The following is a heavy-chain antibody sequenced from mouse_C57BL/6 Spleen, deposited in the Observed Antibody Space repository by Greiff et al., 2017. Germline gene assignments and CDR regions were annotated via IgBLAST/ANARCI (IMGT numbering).Heavy chain of an antibody. J-gene: IGHJ3*01. Sequence: QVQLQQPGAELVRPGTSVKLSCKASGYTFTSYWMHWVKQRPGQGLEWIGVIDPSDSYTNYNQKFKGKATLTVDTSSSTAYMQLSSLTSEDSAVYYCARMVTTPSWFAYWGQGTLVTVSA. V-gene: IGHV1-59*01. CDR3: ARMVTTPSWFAY. D-gene: IGHD2-2*01. CDR1: GYTFTSYW. CDR2: IDPSDSYT.